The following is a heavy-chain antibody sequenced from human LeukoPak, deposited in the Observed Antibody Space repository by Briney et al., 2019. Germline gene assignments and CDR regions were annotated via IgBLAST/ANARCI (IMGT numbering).Heavy chain of an antibody. CDR2: INHSGST. D-gene: IGHD6-19*01. J-gene: IGHJ4*02. CDR3: ARGLTGSGWCESGVD. CDR1: GGSFSGYY. V-gene: IGHV4-34*01. Sequence: SETLSLTCAVYGGSFSGYYWSWIRQPPGKGLEWIGEINHSGSTNYNPSLKSRVTISVDTSKNQFSLKLSSVTAADTAVYYCARGLTGSGWCESGVDWGQGTLVTVSS.